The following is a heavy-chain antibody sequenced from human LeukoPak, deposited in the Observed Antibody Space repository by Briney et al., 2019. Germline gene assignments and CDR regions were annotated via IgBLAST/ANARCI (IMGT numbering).Heavy chain of an antibody. Sequence: SQTLSLTCTVSGGSIISGGYYWSWIRQRPGKGLEWNGYIYYSGSTYYNPSLKSRVTISVDTSKNQFSLKLSSVTAADTAVYYCARDRGGAAAGTDNWFDPWGQGTLVTVSS. CDR3: ARDRGGAAAGTDNWFDP. D-gene: IGHD6-13*01. V-gene: IGHV4-31*03. J-gene: IGHJ5*02. CDR1: GGSIISGGYY. CDR2: IYYSGST.